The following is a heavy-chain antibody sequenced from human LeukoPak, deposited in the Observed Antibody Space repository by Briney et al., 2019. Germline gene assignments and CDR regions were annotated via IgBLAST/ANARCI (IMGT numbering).Heavy chain of an antibody. D-gene: IGHD3-10*01. CDR1: GGSFSGYY. V-gene: IGHV4-34*01. CDR3: ARLGSRGNYGSGSFYKY. CDR2: INHSGST. Sequence: PSETLSLTCAVYGGSFSGYYWSWIRQPPGKGLEWIGEINHSGSTNYNPTLKSRVTISVDTSKNQFSLKLSSVTAADTAVYYCARLGSRGNYGSGSFYKYWGQGTLVTVSS. J-gene: IGHJ4*02.